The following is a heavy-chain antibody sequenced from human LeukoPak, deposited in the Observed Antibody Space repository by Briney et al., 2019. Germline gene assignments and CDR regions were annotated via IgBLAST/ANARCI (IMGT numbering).Heavy chain of an antibody. CDR2: IKQGGREK. CDR3: ATRVFCGGDCYSSHGMDV. CDR1: GFTFSNYW. D-gene: IGHD2-21*02. V-gene: IGHV3-7*03. J-gene: IGHJ6*02. Sequence: PGGSLRLSCAASGFTFSNYWMSWVRQAPGKGLEWVANIKQGGREKNYVDSVKGRFTISRDNAKNSLYLQMNSLRPEDTAVYYCATRVFCGGDCYSSHGMDVWGPGTTVTVSS.